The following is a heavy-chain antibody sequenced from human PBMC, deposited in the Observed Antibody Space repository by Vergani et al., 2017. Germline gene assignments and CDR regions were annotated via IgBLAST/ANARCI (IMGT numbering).Heavy chain of an antibody. CDR2: FDPEDGET. Sequence: QVQLVQSGAEVKKPGASVKVSCKVSGYTLTELSMHWVRQAPGKGLEWMGGFDPEDGETIYAQKFQGRVTMTEDTSTDTAYMELSSLRSEDTAVYYCAKARVEWELSVAYYYGMDVWGQGTTVTVSS. J-gene: IGHJ6*02. D-gene: IGHD1-26*01. V-gene: IGHV1-24*01. CDR1: GYTLTELS. CDR3: AKARVEWELSVAYYYGMDV.